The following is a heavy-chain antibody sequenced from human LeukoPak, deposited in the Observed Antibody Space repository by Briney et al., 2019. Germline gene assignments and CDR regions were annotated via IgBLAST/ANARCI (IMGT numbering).Heavy chain of an antibody. D-gene: IGHD3-10*01. CDR3: ARVLYGSGSFPSLYYYMDV. V-gene: IGHV1-2*02. CDR1: GYTFTGYY. CDR2: ISPNTGVT. J-gene: IGHJ6*03. Sequence: GASVKVSCKASGYTFTGYYMHWVRQAPGQGLEWMGWISPNTGVTNYAQKFQGRVTMTRDTSISTAYMELSRLRSDDTAVYYCARVLYGSGSFPSLYYYMDVWGKGTTVTVSS.